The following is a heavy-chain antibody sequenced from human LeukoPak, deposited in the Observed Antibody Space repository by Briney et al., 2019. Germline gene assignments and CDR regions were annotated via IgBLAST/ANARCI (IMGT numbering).Heavy chain of an antibody. V-gene: IGHV3-23*01. J-gene: IGHJ4*02. CDR1: GFTFSNYA. D-gene: IGHD3-22*01. Sequence: GGSLRLSCAASGFTFSNYAMTWVRQAPGKGLEWVSVISGSGSNTDYADSVKGRFTISRDNSKNTLYLQMNSLRAEDTAVYYCAVAYNSSGYYPVDYWGQGTLVTVSS. CDR3: AVAYNSSGYYPVDY. CDR2: ISGSGSNT.